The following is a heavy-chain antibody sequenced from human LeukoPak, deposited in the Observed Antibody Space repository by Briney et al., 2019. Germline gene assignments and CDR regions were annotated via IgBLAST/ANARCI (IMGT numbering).Heavy chain of an antibody. CDR3: ARSISDPPYYYYYMDV. Sequence: SETLSLTCTVSGGSISSYYWSWIRQPPGKGLEWIGYIYYSGSTNYNPSLKSRVTISVDTSKNQFSLKLSSVAAADTAVYYCARSISDPPYYYYYMDVWGKGTTVTVFS. CDR1: GGSISSYY. D-gene: IGHD2-21*01. V-gene: IGHV4-59*01. J-gene: IGHJ6*03. CDR2: IYYSGST.